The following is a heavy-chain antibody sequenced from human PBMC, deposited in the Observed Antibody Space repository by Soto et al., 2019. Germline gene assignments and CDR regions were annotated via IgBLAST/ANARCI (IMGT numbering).Heavy chain of an antibody. J-gene: IGHJ5*02. V-gene: IGHV4-30-4*01. CDR1: GGSISSGDYY. D-gene: IGHD6-13*01. Sequence: SETLSLTCTVSGGSISSGDYYWSWIRQPPGKGLEWIGYIYYSGSTYYNPSLKSRVTISVDTSKNQFSLKLSSVTAADTAVFYCARERPDGSRLDPWGQGTLVTVS. CDR2: IYYSGST. CDR3: ARERPDGSRLDP.